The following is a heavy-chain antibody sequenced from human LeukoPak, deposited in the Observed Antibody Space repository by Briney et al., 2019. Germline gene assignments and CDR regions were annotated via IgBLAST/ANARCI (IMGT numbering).Heavy chain of an antibody. CDR3: ARGPSPYYYYYMDV. D-gene: IGHD2-2*01. CDR2: INAGNGNT. CDR1: GYTFTSYA. V-gene: IGHV1-3*01. J-gene: IGHJ6*03. Sequence: ASVKVSCKASGYTFTSYAMHWVRQAPGQRLEWMGWINAGNGNTKYSQKFQGRVTITTDESTSTAYMELSSLRSEDTAVYYCARGPSPYYYYYMDVWGKGTTVTVSS.